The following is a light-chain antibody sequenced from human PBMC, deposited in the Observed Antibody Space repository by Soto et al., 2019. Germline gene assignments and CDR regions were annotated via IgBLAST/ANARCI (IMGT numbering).Light chain of an antibody. CDR1: SSDIGAYNY. J-gene: IGLJ2*01. Sequence: QSVLTQPASVSGSPGQSITISCTGTSSDIGAYNYVSWYQQCPGKAPKVMIYEVSDRPSGVSNRFSGSKSGNTASLTISGLQAEDEADYYCSSYTTSTVVVFGGGTKVTVL. CDR2: EVS. V-gene: IGLV2-14*01. CDR3: SSYTTSTVVV.